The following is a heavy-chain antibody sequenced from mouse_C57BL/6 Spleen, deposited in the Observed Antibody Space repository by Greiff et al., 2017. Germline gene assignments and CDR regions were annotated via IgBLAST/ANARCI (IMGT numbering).Heavy chain of an antibody. CDR3: AIYYGYDAVPYYLDY. CDR2: LDPENGDT. V-gene: IGHV14-4*01. J-gene: IGHJ2*01. D-gene: IGHD2-2*01. CDR1: GFNIKDDY. Sequence: VQLQQSGAELVRPGASVKLSCTASGFNIKDDYMHWVKQRPEQGLEWIGWLDPENGDTEYASKFQGKATITADTSSNTAYLQLSSLTSEDTAVYYCAIYYGYDAVPYYLDYWGQGTTLTVSS.